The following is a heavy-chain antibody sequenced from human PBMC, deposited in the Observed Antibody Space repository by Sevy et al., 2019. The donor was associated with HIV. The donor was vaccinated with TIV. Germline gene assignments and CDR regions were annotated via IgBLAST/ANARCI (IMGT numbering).Heavy chain of an antibody. V-gene: IGHV3-21*01. CDR3: ARIYCSGGSCYGMDV. D-gene: IGHD2-15*01. CDR2: ISSSSSYI. Sequence: GGSLRLSCAASGFTFSSYSMNWVRQAPRKGLEWVSSISSSSSYIYYADSVKGRFTISRDNAKNSLYLQMNSLRAEDTAVYYCARIYCSGGSCYGMDVWGQGTTVTVSS. CDR1: GFTFSSYS. J-gene: IGHJ6*02.